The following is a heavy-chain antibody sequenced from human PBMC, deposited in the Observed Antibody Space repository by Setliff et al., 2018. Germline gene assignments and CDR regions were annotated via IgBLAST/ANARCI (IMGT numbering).Heavy chain of an antibody. D-gene: IGHD5-18*01. V-gene: IGHV3-48*01. J-gene: IGHJ4*02. CDR2: ITSSSTGI. CDR1: GFTLSSSN. CDR3: ARDIRDSYGYDY. Sequence: PGGSLRLSCAGSGFTLSSSNMAWVRKAPGKGPEWFSYITSSSTGIWYADSVKGRFTISRDNAENSLYLQMNSLRVEDTAVYYCARDIRDSYGYDYWGQGTLVTVSS.